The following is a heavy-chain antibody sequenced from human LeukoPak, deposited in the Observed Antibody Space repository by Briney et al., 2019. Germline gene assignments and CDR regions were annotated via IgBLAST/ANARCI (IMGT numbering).Heavy chain of an antibody. D-gene: IGHD6-13*01. CDR3: AREHSSSWDQFDY. Sequence: EASVKVSCKASGGTFSSYAISWVRRAPGQGLEWMGGIIPIFGTANYAQKFQGRVTITADESTSTAYMELSSLRSEDTAVYYCAREHSSSWDQFDYWGQGTLVTVSS. J-gene: IGHJ4*02. CDR1: GGTFSSYA. V-gene: IGHV1-69*13. CDR2: IIPIFGTA.